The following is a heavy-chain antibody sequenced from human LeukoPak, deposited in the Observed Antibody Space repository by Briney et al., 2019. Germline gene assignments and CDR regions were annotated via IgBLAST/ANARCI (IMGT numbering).Heavy chain of an antibody. CDR2: IYHSGST. D-gene: IGHD5-12*01. V-gene: IGHV4-38-2*02. Sequence: SETLSLTCTVSGYSISSGYYWGWIRQPPGKGLEWIGSIYHSGSTYYNPSLKSRVTISVDTSKNQFSLKLSSVTAADTAVYYCARVGQWLRLGFDYWGQGTLVTVSS. J-gene: IGHJ4*02. CDR1: GYSISSGYY. CDR3: ARVGQWLRLGFDY.